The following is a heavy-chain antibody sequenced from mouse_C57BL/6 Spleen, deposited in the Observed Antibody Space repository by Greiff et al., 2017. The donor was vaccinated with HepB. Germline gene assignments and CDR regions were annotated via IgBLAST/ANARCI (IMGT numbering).Heavy chain of an antibody. CDR2: IYPRSGNT. CDR3: ARWRDYDVIDY. Sequence: VQLQESGAELARPGASVKLSCKASGYTFTSYGISWVKQRPGQGLEWIGEIYPRSGNTYYNEKFKGKATLTADKSSSTAYMELRSLTSEDSAVYFCARWRDYDVIDYWGQGTTLTVSS. D-gene: IGHD2-4*01. V-gene: IGHV1-81*01. J-gene: IGHJ2*01. CDR1: GYTFTSYG.